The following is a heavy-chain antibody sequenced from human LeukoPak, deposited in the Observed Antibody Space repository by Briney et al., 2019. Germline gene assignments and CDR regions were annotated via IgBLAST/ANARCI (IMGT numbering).Heavy chain of an antibody. J-gene: IGHJ3*02. CDR1: GYTFTSYG. D-gene: IGHD4-17*01. Sequence: ASVKVSCKASGYTFTSYGISWVRQAPGQGLEWMGGIIPIFGTANYAQKFQGRVTITADESTSTAYMEPSSLRSEDTAVYYCARGSGYTTVRDAFDIWGQGTMVTVSS. CDR3: ARGSGYTTVRDAFDI. V-gene: IGHV1-69*13. CDR2: IIPIFGTA.